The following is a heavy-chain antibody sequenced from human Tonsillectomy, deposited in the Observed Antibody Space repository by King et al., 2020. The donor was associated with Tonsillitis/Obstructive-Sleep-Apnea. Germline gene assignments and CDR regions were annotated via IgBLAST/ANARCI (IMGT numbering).Heavy chain of an antibody. Sequence: VQLQQWGAGLLKPSETLSLTCAVYGGSFSGYYWSWIRQPPGNGLEWIGEINHSGSTNYNPSLKSRVTISVDTSKNQFSLKLSSVPAADTAVYYCARVIVVPAASRRYYMDVWGKGTTVTVSS. CDR1: GGSFSGYY. J-gene: IGHJ6*03. CDR2: INHSGST. D-gene: IGHD2-2*01. V-gene: IGHV4-34*01. CDR3: ARVIVVPAASRRYYMDV.